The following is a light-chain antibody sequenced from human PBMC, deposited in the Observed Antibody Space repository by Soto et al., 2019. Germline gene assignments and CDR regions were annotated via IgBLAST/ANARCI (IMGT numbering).Light chain of an antibody. J-gene: IGKJ5*01. CDR1: QSVSSTY. CDR3: QQRRSWLVT. CDR2: GAS. V-gene: IGKV3D-20*02. Sequence: EIVLTQSPCTLSLSPGERATLSCRASQSVSSTYLIWYQQKPGQAPRLLIYGASSRATGVPDRFSGGGSGTDFTLTIIRLEPEDFAVYYCQQRRSWLVTFGQGTRLEIK.